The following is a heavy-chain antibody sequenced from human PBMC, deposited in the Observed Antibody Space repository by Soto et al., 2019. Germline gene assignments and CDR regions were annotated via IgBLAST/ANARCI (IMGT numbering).Heavy chain of an antibody. CDR2: INPNSGST. V-gene: IGHV1-2*02. J-gene: IGHJ6*02. CDR1: GYTFTGYY. D-gene: IGHD3-10*01. CDR3: ARARSGSYYNNPYYYGMDV. Sequence: ASVKVSCKASGYTFTGYYMHWVRQAPGQGLEWMGWINPNSGSTNYAQKFQGRVTMTRDTYISTAYMELSRLRSDDTAVYYCARARSGSYYNNPYYYGMDVWGQGTTVTVSS.